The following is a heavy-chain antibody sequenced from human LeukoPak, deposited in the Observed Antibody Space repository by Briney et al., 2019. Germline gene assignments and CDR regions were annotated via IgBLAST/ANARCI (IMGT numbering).Heavy chain of an antibody. CDR3: VKDWSGGYFPH. J-gene: IGHJ1*01. Sequence: GGSLRLSCAASGFTFSSYAMRWVRQAPGKGLEWVSAISDSGSGTYYADFVKGRFTISRDNSKNTLYLQMNTLRAEDTAVYYCVKDWSGGYFPHWGQGTPVNVSS. CDR1: GFTFSSYA. D-gene: IGHD3-3*01. V-gene: IGHV3-23*01. CDR2: ISDSGSGT.